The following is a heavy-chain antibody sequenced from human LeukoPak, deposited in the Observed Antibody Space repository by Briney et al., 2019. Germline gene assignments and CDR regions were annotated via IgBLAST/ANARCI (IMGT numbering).Heavy chain of an antibody. CDR3: ARLGVVEGQWLGYFDY. Sequence: GESLKISCQGSGYSFTSYWIGWVRQMPGKGLEWMGIIYPGDSDIRYSPSFQGQVTISADKSISTAYLQWSSLKASDTAMYYCARLGVVEGQWLGYFDYWGQGTLVTVSS. J-gene: IGHJ4*02. CDR1: GYSFTSYW. V-gene: IGHV5-51*01. CDR2: IYPGDSDI. D-gene: IGHD6-19*01.